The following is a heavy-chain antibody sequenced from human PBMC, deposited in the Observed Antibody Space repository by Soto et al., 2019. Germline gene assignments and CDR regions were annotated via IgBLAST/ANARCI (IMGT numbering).Heavy chain of an antibody. CDR3: AAGGGLPRYY. D-gene: IGHD5-12*01. CDR2: IYHSGST. CDR1: GGSISNYY. V-gene: IGHV4-59*04. Sequence: SETLSLTCIVSGGSISNYYWSWIRQPPGKGLEWIGYIYHSGSTYYNPSLKSRVTISVDRSKNQFSLKLSSVTAADTAVYYCAAGGGLPRYYWGQGTLVTVSS. J-gene: IGHJ4*02.